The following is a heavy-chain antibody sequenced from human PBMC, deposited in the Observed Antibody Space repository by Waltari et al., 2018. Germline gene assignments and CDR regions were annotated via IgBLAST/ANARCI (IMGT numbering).Heavy chain of an antibody. J-gene: IGHJ5*02. CDR2: IIPIFGTA. CDR3: ARAPGGECSSTSCYSGGWFDP. CDR1: GGTFRSHA. Sequence: QVQLVQSGAEVKKPGSSVQVSCKASGGTFRSHAIRWVRHAPGQGLEWMGGIIPIFGTANYAQKFQGRVTITTDESTSTAYMELSSLRSEDTAVYYCARAPGGECSSTSCYSGGWFDPWGQGTLVTVSS. V-gene: IGHV1-69*05. D-gene: IGHD2-2*01.